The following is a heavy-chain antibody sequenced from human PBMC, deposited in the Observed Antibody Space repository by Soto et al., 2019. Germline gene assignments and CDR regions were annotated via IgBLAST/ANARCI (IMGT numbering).Heavy chain of an antibody. CDR3: ARGGGYDFGTPFDY. CDR2: ISSNGGST. D-gene: IGHD3-3*01. Sequence: EVQLVESGGGLVQPGGSLRLSCAASGFTFSSYAMHWVRQAPGKGLEYVSAISSNGGSTYYANSVKGRFTISRDNSKNTLYLQMGSLRAEDMAVYYCARGGGYDFGTPFDYWGQGTLVTVSS. CDR1: GFTFSSYA. J-gene: IGHJ4*02. V-gene: IGHV3-64*01.